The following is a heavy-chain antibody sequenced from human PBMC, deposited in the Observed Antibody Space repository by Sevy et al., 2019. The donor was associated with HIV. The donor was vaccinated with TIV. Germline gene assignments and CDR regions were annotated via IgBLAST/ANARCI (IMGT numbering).Heavy chain of an antibody. V-gene: IGHV4-30-2*01. Sequence: SETLSLTCAVSGGSISSGAYSWNWIRQPPGKGLEWNGYIYHSGNTYYNPSLKSRLTISVDRSKNLFSLNLSSMTAADTAVYYCARDGGTLTTPGAFDIWGQGTLVTVSS. CDR1: GGSISSGAYS. CDR3: ARDGGTLTTPGAFDI. D-gene: IGHD4-17*01. J-gene: IGHJ3*02. CDR2: IYHSGNT.